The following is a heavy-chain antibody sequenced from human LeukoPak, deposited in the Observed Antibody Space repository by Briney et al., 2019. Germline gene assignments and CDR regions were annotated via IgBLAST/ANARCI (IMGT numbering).Heavy chain of an antibody. CDR1: GDNFTNYH. D-gene: IGHD2-21*02. CDR3: AKEEVTAISRPYFDY. CDR2: INLRGANA. V-gene: IGHV1-46*01. J-gene: IGHJ4*02. Sequence: GASVKVSCKASGDNFTNYHVHWVRQAPGQGLEWMGIINLRGANANYAQNFKGRVTMTWDTSTSTVHMEVNSLRAEDTAVYYCAKEEVTAISRPYFDYWGQGTLVTVSS.